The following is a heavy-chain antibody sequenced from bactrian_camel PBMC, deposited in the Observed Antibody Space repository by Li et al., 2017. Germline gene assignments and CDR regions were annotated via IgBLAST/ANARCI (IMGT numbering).Heavy chain of an antibody. Sequence: HVQLVESGGGSVRIGGSLTLSCVASGYTAMNACMGWFRHIPQAPGNEREPVARIYFRDGTTYYEDFARGRFTLSRDSSKNTVYQQMNNLKPEDSAKYYCAAGQIRCGETNYIDHWGQGTQVTVS. CDR1: GYTAMNAC. D-gene: IGHD1*01. CDR3: AAGQIRCGETNYIDH. J-gene: IGHJ4*01. CDR2: IYFRDGTT. V-gene: IGHV3S60*01.